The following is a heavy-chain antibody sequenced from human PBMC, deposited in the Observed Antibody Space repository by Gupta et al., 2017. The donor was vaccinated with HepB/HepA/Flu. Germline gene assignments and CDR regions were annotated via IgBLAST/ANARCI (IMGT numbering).Heavy chain of an antibody. Sequence: QVQLVQSGAEVKKPGSSVKVSCKASGGTFSSYAISWVRQAPGQGLEWMGGIIPIFGTANYAQKFQGRVTITADESTSTAYMELSSLRSEDTAVYYCARVYCSSTSCYSTGYNWFDPWGQGTLVTVSS. J-gene: IGHJ5*02. CDR2: IIPIFGTA. V-gene: IGHV1-69*01. CDR1: GGTFSSYA. CDR3: ARVYCSSTSCYSTGYNWFDP. D-gene: IGHD2-2*02.